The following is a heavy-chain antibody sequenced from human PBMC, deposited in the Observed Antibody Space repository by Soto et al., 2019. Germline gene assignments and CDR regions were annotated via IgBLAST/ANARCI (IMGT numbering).Heavy chain of an antibody. V-gene: IGHV1-69*02. CDR3: ARGSPWGHFDL. D-gene: IGHD7-27*01. CDR1: VGPFSSYT. J-gene: IGHJ2*01. Sequence: QIQLVQSGAEVKKPGSSVKVSCKASVGPFSSYTISRVRQAPGQGLEWMGRIIPILCIANYAQKFQGRVTITAGKSTSTACMELSSLRSEDTAVYYCARGSPWGHFDLWGRGTLVTVSS. CDR2: IIPILCIA.